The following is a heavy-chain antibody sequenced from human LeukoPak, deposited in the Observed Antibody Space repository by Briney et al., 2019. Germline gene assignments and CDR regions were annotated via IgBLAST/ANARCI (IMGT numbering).Heavy chain of an antibody. Sequence: PGGSLRLSCAASGFTFSSYGMHWFRQAPGKGLEWVAVISYDGSNKYYADSVKGRFTISRDNSKNTLYLQMNSLRAEDTAVYYCAKDWIQLDYWGQGTLVTVSS. D-gene: IGHD5-18*01. J-gene: IGHJ4*02. V-gene: IGHV3-30*18. CDR2: ISYDGSNK. CDR1: GFTFSSYG. CDR3: AKDWIQLDY.